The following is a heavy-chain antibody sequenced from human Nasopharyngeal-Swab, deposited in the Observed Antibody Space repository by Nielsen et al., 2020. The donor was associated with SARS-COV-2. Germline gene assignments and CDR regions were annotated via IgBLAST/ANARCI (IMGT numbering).Heavy chain of an antibody. Sequence: GESLKISCTASRFTFSRYWIHWVRQVPGKGLVWVSRINGDGTRINYADSVKGRFTISRDNAKNTLFLQLNSLRAEDTAVYFCAKDKRYGTNHYVMDNWGQGTLVTVSS. D-gene: IGHD5-24*01. CDR3: AKDKRYGTNHYVMDN. J-gene: IGHJ4*02. CDR2: INGDGTRI. CDR1: RFTFSRYW. V-gene: IGHV3-74*01.